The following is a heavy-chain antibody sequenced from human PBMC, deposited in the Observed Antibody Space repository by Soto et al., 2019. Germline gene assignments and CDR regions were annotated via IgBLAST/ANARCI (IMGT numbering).Heavy chain of an antibody. CDR2: VYYSGST. J-gene: IGHJ4*01. V-gene: IGHV4-31*03. CDR3: ARAEVKRVRPYFGSTSSVYYFDS. CDR1: GGSISSDSFY. Sequence: QVQLQESGPGLVKPSQTLSLTCTVSGGSISSDSFYWNWIRQHPGKGLEWIGYVYYSGSTYYNPSLKSRVTMSVDTSKNQCSLNLKSVTAADTAVYSCARAEVKRVRPYFGSTSSVYYFDSWGHGNPVSVPS. D-gene: IGHD2-2*01.